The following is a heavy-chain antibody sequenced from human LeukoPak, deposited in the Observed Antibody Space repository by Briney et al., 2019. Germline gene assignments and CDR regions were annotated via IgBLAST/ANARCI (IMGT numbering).Heavy chain of an antibody. V-gene: IGHV3-11*05. D-gene: IGHD6-13*01. CDR2: FNGSSSST. CDR1: GFTFSDYY. Sequence: GASLRLSCAASGFTFSDYYMSWIRQAPGKGVEWVSYFNGSSSSTNHADSVKGRFTISRDNAKNSLYLQMNSLRAEDTAVYYCARVRGAAAGRFDPWGQGTLVTVSS. CDR3: ARVRGAAAGRFDP. J-gene: IGHJ5*02.